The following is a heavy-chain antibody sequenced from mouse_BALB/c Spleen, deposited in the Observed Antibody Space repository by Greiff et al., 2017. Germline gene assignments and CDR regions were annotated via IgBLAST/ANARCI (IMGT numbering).Heavy chain of an antibody. J-gene: IGHJ4*01. CDR2: ISSGSSTI. Sequence: EVQGVESGGGLVQPGGSRKLSCAASGFTFSSFGMHWVRQAPEKGLEWVAYISSGSSTIYYADTVKGRFTISRDNPKNTLFLQMTSLRSEDTAMYYCARSDGYYGYAMDYWGQGTSVTVSS. V-gene: IGHV5-17*02. D-gene: IGHD1-1*01. CDR1: GFTFSSFG. CDR3: ARSDGYYGYAMDY.